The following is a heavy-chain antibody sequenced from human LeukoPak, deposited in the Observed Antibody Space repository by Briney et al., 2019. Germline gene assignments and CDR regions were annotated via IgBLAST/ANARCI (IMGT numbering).Heavy chain of an antibody. CDR3: ARDNTGSYEY. J-gene: IGHJ4*02. V-gene: IGHV3-43*02. D-gene: IGHD1-26*01. CDR1: GFKFDDYA. CDR2: ISGDGGST. Sequence: GGSLRLSCAASGFKFDDYAMHWVRQVPGKGLEWVYLISGDGGSTFYADSVKGRFTISRDNSKDSLYLQMNSLRTEDTALYYCARDNTGSYEYWGQGTLVTIST.